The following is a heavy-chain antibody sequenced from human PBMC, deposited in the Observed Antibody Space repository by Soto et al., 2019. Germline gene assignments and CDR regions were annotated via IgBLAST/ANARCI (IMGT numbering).Heavy chain of an antibody. Sequence: EVQLGESGGGLVQPGRSLRLSCAASGFTFDDYAMHWVRQAPGKGLEWVSGISWNSGSIGYADSVKGRFTISRDNAKNSLYLQMNSLRAEDTALYYCAKDIGYGDYSTPVAFDIWGQGTMVTVSS. J-gene: IGHJ3*02. V-gene: IGHV3-9*01. D-gene: IGHD4-17*01. CDR3: AKDIGYGDYSTPVAFDI. CDR2: ISWNSGSI. CDR1: GFTFDDYA.